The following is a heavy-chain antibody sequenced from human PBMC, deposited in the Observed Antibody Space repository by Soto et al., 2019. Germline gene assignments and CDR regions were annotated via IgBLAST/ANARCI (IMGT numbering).Heavy chain of an antibody. CDR1: GGTFSNFA. D-gene: IGHD2-8*01. J-gene: IGHJ6*02. Sequence: QVQLVQSGAEVKKPGSSVKVSCKASGGTFSNFAISWVRQAPGQGLEWMGAIIPTFASPYYAQRFQGRISITADASTNTAFMEVSSLRSDDTAVYFCARDRVMRGNSHYYGMDGWGQGTTVTVSS. CDR3: ARDRVMRGNSHYYGMDG. V-gene: IGHV1-69*12. CDR2: IIPTFASP.